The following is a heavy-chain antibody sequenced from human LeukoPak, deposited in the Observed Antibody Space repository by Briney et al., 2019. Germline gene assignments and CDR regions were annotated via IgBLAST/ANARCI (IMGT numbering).Heavy chain of an antibody. CDR1: GYTFTSYD. CDR2: MNPNSGNT. D-gene: IGHD3/OR15-3a*01. CDR3: ARALSWTTQSYYYMDV. J-gene: IGHJ6*03. V-gene: IGHV1-8*01. Sequence: ASVKVSCKASGYTFTSYDINWVRQATGQGLEWMGWMNPNSGNTGYAQKFQGRVTMTKNASITTAYMELSSLTSEDTAVYCCARALSWTTQSYYYMDVWGKGTTVTVSS.